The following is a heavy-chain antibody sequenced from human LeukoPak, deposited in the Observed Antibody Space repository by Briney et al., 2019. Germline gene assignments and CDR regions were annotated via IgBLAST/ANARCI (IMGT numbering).Heavy chain of an antibody. D-gene: IGHD2-2*02. CDR3: ARSALLGEGSTSCYTFDY. V-gene: IGHV3-11*01. Sequence: GGSLRLSCADSEFTFSDYYMSWIRQAPGKGLEWVSHLSSSGSTIYYADSVKGRFTISRDNAKNSLYLQMNSLRAEDTAVYYCARSALLGEGSTSCYTFDYWGQGTLVTVSS. CDR2: LSSSGSTI. J-gene: IGHJ4*02. CDR1: EFTFSDYY.